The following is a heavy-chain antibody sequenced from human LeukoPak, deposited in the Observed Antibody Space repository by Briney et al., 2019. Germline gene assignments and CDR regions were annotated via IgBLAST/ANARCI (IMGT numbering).Heavy chain of an antibody. Sequence: PGGSLRLSCAASGFTFSSYIMNWVSQAPGKGLEWVSSISSSSSYIYYAESVKGRFTISRDNAKNSLYLQMNSLTAEDTAVYYCAREYGSGWYDYWGQGTLVTVSS. D-gene: IGHD6-19*01. CDR1: GFTFSSYI. J-gene: IGHJ4*02. CDR3: AREYGSGWYDY. CDR2: ISSSSSYI. V-gene: IGHV3-21*01.